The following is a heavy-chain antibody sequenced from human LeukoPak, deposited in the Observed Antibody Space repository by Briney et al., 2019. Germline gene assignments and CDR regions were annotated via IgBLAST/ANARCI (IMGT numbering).Heavy chain of an antibody. D-gene: IGHD2-15*01. CDR2: ISAYNGNT. V-gene: IGHV1-18*01. CDR3: ARDLHRDMRSAFDI. CDR1: GYTFTSYG. Sequence: GASVKVSCKASGYTFTSYGISWVRQAPGQGLEWMGWISAYNGNTNYAQKLQGRVTMTTDTSTSTAYMELRSLRSDDTAVYYCARDLHRDMRSAFDIWGQGTMVTVSS. J-gene: IGHJ3*02.